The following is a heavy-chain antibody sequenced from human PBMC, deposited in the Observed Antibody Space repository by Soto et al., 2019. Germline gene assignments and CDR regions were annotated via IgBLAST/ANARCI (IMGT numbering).Heavy chain of an antibody. D-gene: IGHD1-26*01. V-gene: IGHV3-21*01. CDR3: AGERSTLPGARDAMDV. J-gene: IGHJ6*02. CDR2: ISTSGGYK. CDR1: GFNFNTYS. Sequence: GGSLSLSCAASGFNFNTYSMNWVRRAPGKGLEWVSFISTSGGYKYYEDSVRGRFTISIDNAKKSVYLEMNSLTADDTAVYYCAGERSTLPGARDAMDVWGQGTTVTVSS.